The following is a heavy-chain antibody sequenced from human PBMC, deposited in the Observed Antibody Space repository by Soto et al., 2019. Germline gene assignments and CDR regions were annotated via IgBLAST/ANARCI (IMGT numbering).Heavy chain of an antibody. V-gene: IGHV1-3*01. CDR3: ARDETFAWNDDLDF. Sequence: QVLLVQSGAEVTKPGASVKVSCKASGYTFTRYAMHWVRQAPGQGLEWMGWINARNGNTKYSQKCQDRVTITRDRSASTAYMELSSLRSEDTAIYYCARDETFAWNDDLDFWGQGTLVTVSS. CDR2: INARNGNT. CDR1: GYTFTRYA. J-gene: IGHJ4*02. D-gene: IGHD1-1*01.